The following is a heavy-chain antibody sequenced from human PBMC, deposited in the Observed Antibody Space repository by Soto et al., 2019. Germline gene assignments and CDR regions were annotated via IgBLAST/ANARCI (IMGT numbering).Heavy chain of an antibody. CDR2: IKSETDGGTI. J-gene: IGHJ4*02. V-gene: IGHV3-15*07. CDR1: GFTFSNVW. Sequence: VQLVESGGGLVKPGGSLRLSCAGSGFTFSNVWMNWVRQAPGKGLEWVGRIKSETDGGTIAYAAPVKGRFTISRDDSNNTLYLQMTSLKTEDTATYYFTPQALKYTSEWYPLSDWGQGTRVTVSS. CDR3: TPQALKYTSEWYPLSD. D-gene: IGHD6-19*01.